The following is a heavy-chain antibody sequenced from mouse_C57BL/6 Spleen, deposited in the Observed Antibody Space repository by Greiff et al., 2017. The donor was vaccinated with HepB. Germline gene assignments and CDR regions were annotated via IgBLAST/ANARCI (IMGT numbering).Heavy chain of an antibody. Sequence: VKLVESGPELVKPGASVKISCKASGYAFSSSWMNWVKQRPGKGLEWIGRIYPGDGDTNYNGKFKGKATLTADKSSSTAYMQLSSLTSEDSAVYFCARRDYGSFYYAMDYWGQGTSVTVSS. J-gene: IGHJ4*01. CDR2: IYPGDGDT. D-gene: IGHD1-1*01. CDR1: GYAFSSSW. CDR3: ARRDYGSFYYAMDY. V-gene: IGHV1-82*01.